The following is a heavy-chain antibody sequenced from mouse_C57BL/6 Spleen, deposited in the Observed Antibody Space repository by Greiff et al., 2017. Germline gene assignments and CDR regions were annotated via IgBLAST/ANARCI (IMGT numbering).Heavy chain of an antibody. J-gene: IGHJ2*01. D-gene: IGHD4-1*01. CDR1: GYAFSSSW. CDR2: IYPGDGDT. CDR3: ARGEMGRFYFDY. V-gene: IGHV1-82*01. Sequence: VQLQQSGPELVKPGASVKISCKASGYAFSSSWMNWVKQRPGKGLEWIGRIYPGDGDTNYNGKFKGKATLTADKSSSTAYMQLSSLTSEDSAVYFCARGEMGRFYFDYWGQGTTLTVSS.